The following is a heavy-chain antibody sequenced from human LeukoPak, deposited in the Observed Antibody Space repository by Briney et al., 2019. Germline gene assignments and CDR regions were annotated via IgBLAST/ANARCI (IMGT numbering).Heavy chain of an antibody. CDR1: GYSFSSGYY. J-gene: IGHJ4*02. CDR3: ARDNSVEVSTMIIFDY. V-gene: IGHV4-38-2*02. Sequence: SETLSLTCSVSGYSFSSGYYWGWIRQPPGKGLEWIGSIHHSGNTYYNPPLKSRVTISVDTSKNQFSLKLSYVTAADTAVYYCARDNSVEVSTMIIFDYWGQGTLVTVSS. D-gene: IGHD3-16*01. CDR2: IHHSGNT.